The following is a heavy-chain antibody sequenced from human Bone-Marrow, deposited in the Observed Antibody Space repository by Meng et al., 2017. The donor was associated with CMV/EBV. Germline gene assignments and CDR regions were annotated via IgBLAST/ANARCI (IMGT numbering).Heavy chain of an antibody. CDR2: IYSGGSST. V-gene: IGHV3-23*03. Sequence: GGSLRLSCAASGFTFSSYAMSWVRQAPGKGLEWVSVIYSGGSSTYYADSVKGRFTISRDNSKNTLYLQMNSLRAEDTAVYYCAKDGNTFDYYYGMDVWVQGTTVTVSS. CDR3: AKDGNTFDYYYGMDV. CDR1: GFTFSSYA. D-gene: IGHD3-16*01. J-gene: IGHJ6*02.